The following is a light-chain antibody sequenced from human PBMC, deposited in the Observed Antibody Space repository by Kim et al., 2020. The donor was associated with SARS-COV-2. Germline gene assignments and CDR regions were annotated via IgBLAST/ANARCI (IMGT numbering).Light chain of an antibody. CDR1: QTVNNNY. CDR3: QQYGNSLT. J-gene: IGKJ3*01. CDR2: GAS. Sequence: IVLTQSPGTLSLSPGERVTLSCKASQTVNNNYLAWYQQKPGQAPRLLIYGASSRATGIPDRFSGSGSGTDFTLTVSRLEPEDFAVYYCQQYGNSLTFGPGTKVEI. V-gene: IGKV3-20*01.